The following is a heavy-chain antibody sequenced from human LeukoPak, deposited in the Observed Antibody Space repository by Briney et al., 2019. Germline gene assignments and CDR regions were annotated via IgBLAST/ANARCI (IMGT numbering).Heavy chain of an antibody. CDR1: GGSISSYY. V-gene: IGHV4-4*07. Sequence: SETLSLTCTVSGGSISSYYWSWIRQPAGKGLEWIVLIYTSGNTNYNPSLKSRVTMSVDTSKHQFSLQLSSVTAADTAVYYCARGRTRPRFHYYYYGMDVWGQGTTVTVSS. D-gene: IGHD1-14*01. CDR3: ARGRTRPRFHYYYYGMDV. CDR2: IYTSGNT. J-gene: IGHJ6*02.